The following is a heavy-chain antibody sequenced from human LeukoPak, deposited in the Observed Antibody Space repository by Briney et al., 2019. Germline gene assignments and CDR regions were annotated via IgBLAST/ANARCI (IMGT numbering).Heavy chain of an antibody. V-gene: IGHV4-61*02. Sequence: SETLSLTCTVSGGSISSGSYYWSWIRQPAGKGLEWIGRIYTSGSTNYNPSLKSRVTISVDTSKNQFSLKLSSVTAADTAVYCCARVSSGPYYYYYMDVWGKGTTVTVSS. J-gene: IGHJ6*03. CDR3: ARVSSGPYYYYYMDV. D-gene: IGHD3-22*01. CDR1: GGSISSGSYY. CDR2: IYTSGST.